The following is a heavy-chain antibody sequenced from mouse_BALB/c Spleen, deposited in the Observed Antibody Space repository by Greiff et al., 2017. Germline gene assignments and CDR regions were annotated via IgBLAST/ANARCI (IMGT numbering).Heavy chain of an antibody. CDR3: ARQVPDYFDY. CDR1: GFTFSSFG. Sequence: EVQGVESGGGLVQPGGSRKLSCAASGFTFSSFGMHWVRQAPEKGLEWVAYISSGSSTIYYADTVKGRFTISRDNPKNTLFLQMTSLRSEDTAMYYCARQVPDYFDYWGQGTTLTVSS. D-gene: IGHD2-14*01. J-gene: IGHJ2*01. V-gene: IGHV5-17*02. CDR2: ISSGSSTI.